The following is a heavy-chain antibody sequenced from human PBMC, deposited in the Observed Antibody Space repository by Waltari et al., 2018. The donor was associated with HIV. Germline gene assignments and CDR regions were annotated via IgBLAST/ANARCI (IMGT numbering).Heavy chain of an antibody. CDR2: MYYTGST. V-gene: IGHV4-39*07. CDR3: VRDRREMTATYHLDY. D-gene: IGHD2-21*02. Sequence: QLQLRESGPGLVKPSETLSLTCTVSGASISGSSDYWGWIRQPPGKGLEWIASMYYTGSTYYNPSLKSRVTISIDSSKNQFSLKLNSVTAADTAVYYCVRDRREMTATYHLDYWGQGTLVTVSS. CDR1: GASISGSSDY. J-gene: IGHJ4*02.